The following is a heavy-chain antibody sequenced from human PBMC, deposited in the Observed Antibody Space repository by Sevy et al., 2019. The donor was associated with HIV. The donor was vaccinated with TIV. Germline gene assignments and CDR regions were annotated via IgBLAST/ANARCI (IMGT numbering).Heavy chain of an antibody. CDR2: ISSGSSYI. CDR1: GFTFSTYT. J-gene: IGHJ4*02. CDR3: ARDRHACSSANCPFDY. D-gene: IGHD2-2*01. Sequence: GGSLRLSCAASGFTFSTYTMNWVRQAPGKGLEWVSSISSGSSYIYYADSVKGRFTISRDNTKNSLYLQMNSLRAEDTAVYYCARDRHACSSANCPFDYWGQGTLVTVSS. V-gene: IGHV3-21*01.